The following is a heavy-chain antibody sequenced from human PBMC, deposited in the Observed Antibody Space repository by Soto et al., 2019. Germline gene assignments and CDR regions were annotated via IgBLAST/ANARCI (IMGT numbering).Heavy chain of an antibody. CDR3: AKEDDYGGAYFDY. CDR1: GFTFSSYG. J-gene: IGHJ4*01. D-gene: IGHD4-17*01. CDR2: ISYDGSNK. Sequence: QVQLVESGGGVVQPGRSLRLSCAASGFTFSSYGMHWVRQAPGKGLEWVAVISYDGSNKYYADSVKGRFTISRDNSKNTLYLQMTGLGAEDTAVYYCAKEDDYGGAYFDYWGQEPWSPSPQ. V-gene: IGHV3-30*18.